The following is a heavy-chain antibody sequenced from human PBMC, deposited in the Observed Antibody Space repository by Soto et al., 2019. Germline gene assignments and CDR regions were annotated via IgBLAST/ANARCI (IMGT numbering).Heavy chain of an antibody. V-gene: IGHV3-30*18. CDR2: ISYDGSNK. CDR1: GFTFSSYG. D-gene: IGHD5-18*01. J-gene: IGHJ4*02. Sequence: VGSLRLSCAASGFTFSSYGMHWVRQAPGKGLEWVAVISYDGSNKYYADSVKGRFTTSRDNSKNTLYLQMNSLRAEDTAVYYCAKENSYGNGGAFDYWGQGTLVTSPQ. CDR3: AKENSYGNGGAFDY.